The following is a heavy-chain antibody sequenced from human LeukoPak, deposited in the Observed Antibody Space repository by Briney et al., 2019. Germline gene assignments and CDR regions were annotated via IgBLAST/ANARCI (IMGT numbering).Heavy chain of an antibody. V-gene: IGHV1-2*02. CDR3: AREGYCSGGSCNDAFDI. CDR1: GYTFTGYY. J-gene: IGHJ3*02. CDR2: INPNSGGT. D-gene: IGHD2-15*01. Sequence: ASVKVSCKASGYTFTGYYMHWVRQAPGQGLEWMGWINPNSGGTNYAQKFQGRVTMTRDTSISTAYMELSRLRSDDTAVYYCAREGYCSGGSCNDAFDIWVQGTMVTVSS.